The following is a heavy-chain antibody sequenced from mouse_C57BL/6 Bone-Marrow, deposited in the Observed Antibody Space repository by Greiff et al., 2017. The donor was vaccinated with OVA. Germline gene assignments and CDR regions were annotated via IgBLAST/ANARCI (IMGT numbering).Heavy chain of an antibody. J-gene: IGHJ1*03. CDR2: ISDGGSYT. CDR3: ARKLGKLDWYFDV. Sequence: EVQGVESGGGLVKPGGSLKLSCAASGFTFSSYAMSWVRQTPEKRLEWVATISDGGSYTYYPDNVKGRFTISRDNAKNNLYLQMSHLKSEDTAMYYCARKLGKLDWYFDVWGTGTTVTVSS. CDR1: GFTFSSYA. V-gene: IGHV5-4*01. D-gene: IGHD4-1*01.